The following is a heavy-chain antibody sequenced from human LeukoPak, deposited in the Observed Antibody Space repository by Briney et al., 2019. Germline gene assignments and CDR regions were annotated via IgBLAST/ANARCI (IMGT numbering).Heavy chain of an antibody. CDR1: GFTFSSHT. V-gene: IGHV3-21*01. CDR2: ISSTSTSI. CDR3: ARDFRAFDF. Sequence: PGGSLRLSCAASGFTFSSHTMNWVRQAPGKGLEWVSSISSTSTSIYHADSVKGRFTISRDNTKNSLYLQMDSLRAEDTAVYYCARDFRAFDFWAQGTMVTVSS. J-gene: IGHJ3*01.